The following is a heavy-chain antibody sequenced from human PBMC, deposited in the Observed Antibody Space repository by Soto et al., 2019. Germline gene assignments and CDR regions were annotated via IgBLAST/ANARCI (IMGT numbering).Heavy chain of an antibody. V-gene: IGHV1-18*04. D-gene: IGHD5-18*01. Sequence: VKVSCKASGYTFTSYGISWVRQAPGQGVEWMGWISAYNGNTNYAQKLQGRVTMTTDTSTSTAYMELRSLRSDDTAVYYCARVPVRHPTAHLTWIQLWSFDYWGQGTLVTVSS. J-gene: IGHJ4*02. CDR3: ARVPVRHPTAHLTWIQLWSFDY. CDR1: GYTFTSYG. CDR2: ISAYNGNT.